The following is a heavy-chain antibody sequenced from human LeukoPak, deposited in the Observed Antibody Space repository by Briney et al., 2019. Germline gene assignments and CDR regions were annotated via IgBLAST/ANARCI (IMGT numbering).Heavy chain of an antibody. V-gene: IGHV4-34*01. CDR2: INYSGST. CDR1: GETFSGFY. Sequence: SETLSLTCAVYGETFSGFYWSWIRQPPGKGLEWIGEINYSGSTNYNPSLKSRVTISVDTSKNQFSLNLNSVTAADTAVYYCARISTVTHQFDYWGQGMLVTVS. J-gene: IGHJ4*02. CDR3: ARISTVTHQFDY. D-gene: IGHD4-17*01.